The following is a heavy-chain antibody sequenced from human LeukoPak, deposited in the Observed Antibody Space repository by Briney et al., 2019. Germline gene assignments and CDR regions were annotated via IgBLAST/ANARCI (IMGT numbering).Heavy chain of an antibody. CDR2: INHSGST. D-gene: IGHD1-26*01. J-gene: IGHJ5*02. Sequence: SETLSLTCAVYGGSFSGYYWSWIRQPPGKGLEWIGEINHSGSTNYDPSLKSRVTISVDTSKNQFSLKLSSVTAADTAVYYCATRRGWFDPWGQGTLVTVSS. CDR1: GGSFSGYY. CDR3: ATRRGWFDP. V-gene: IGHV4-34*01.